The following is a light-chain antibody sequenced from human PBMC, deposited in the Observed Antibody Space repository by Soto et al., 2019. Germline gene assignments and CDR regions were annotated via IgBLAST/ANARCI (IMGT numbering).Light chain of an antibody. CDR3: QRYCSSPRW. Sequence: DIVLTQSPGTLSLSPGERATLSCRASPTVISSSLAWYQQKPGQAPRLLIFGASTRAAGFPDRFSGSGSGTDVTLTTSRLEPEDFSAYYCQRYCSSPRWFGQGIKVEIK. CDR1: PTVISSS. J-gene: IGKJ1*01. CDR2: GAS. V-gene: IGKV3-20*01.